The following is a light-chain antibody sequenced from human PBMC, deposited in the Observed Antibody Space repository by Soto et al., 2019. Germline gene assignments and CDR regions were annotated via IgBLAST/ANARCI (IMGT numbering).Light chain of an antibody. CDR1: SSDVGSYNL. CDR3: RSYTSRGTRV. CDR2: EGS. J-gene: IGLJ1*01. V-gene: IGLV2-14*02. Sequence: QSVLTQPASVSGSPGQSITISCTGTSSDVGSYNLVSWYQQHPGKAPKLMIYEGSKRPSGVSNRFSGSKSGNTAPLTISGLQAEDEADYYSRSYTSRGTRVFGTGTKLTVL.